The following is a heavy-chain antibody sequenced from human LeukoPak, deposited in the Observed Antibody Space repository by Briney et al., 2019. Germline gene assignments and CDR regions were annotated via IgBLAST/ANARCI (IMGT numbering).Heavy chain of an antibody. D-gene: IGHD3-22*01. CDR1: GFTFSSYA. Sequence: GSLRLSCAASGFTFSSYAMHWVRQAPGKGLEWVAFTSYDGSNKYYADSLKGRFTISRDNSKNTLYLLMNSLRAEDTAVYSCARGTYYYDSSGRYPSGAFDIWGQGTMVTVSS. CDR2: TSYDGSNK. CDR3: ARGTYYYDSSGRYPSGAFDI. V-gene: IGHV3-30*04. J-gene: IGHJ3*02.